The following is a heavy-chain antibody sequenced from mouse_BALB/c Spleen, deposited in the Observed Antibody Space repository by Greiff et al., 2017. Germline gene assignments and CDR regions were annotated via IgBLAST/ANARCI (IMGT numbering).Heavy chain of an antibody. J-gene: IGHJ1*01. V-gene: IGHV1-9*01. CDR3: APYGSSYYWYFDV. Sequence: QVQLQQSGAELMKPGASVKISCKATGYTFSSYWIEWVKQRPGHGLEWIGEILPGSGSTNYNEKFKGKATFTADTSSNTAYMQLSSLTSEDSAVYYYAPYGSSYYWYFDVWGAGTTVTVSS. CDR2: ILPGSGST. CDR1: GYTFSSYW. D-gene: IGHD1-1*01.